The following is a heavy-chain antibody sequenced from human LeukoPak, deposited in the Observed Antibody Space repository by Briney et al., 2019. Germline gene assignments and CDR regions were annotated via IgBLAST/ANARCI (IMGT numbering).Heavy chain of an antibody. CDR1: GGSINSY. J-gene: IGHJ6*03. CDR2: ISGSGTI. CDR3: ARGVIAVGAGNYYYYMDV. V-gene: IGHV4-4*07. D-gene: IGHD3-16*02. Sequence: SETLSLTCTVSGGSINSYWSWIRQPAGKGLEWIGRISGSGTITYNPALQSRLSISIDTSKNQLSLKLMSVTAADTAVYYCARGVIAVGAGNYYYYMDVWGKGTTVTVSS.